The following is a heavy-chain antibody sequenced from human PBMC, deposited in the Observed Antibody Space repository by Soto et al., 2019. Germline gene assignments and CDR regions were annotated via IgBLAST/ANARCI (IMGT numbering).Heavy chain of an antibody. Sequence: ASVKVSCKASGYTFTNYVMHWVRQAPGQRLEWMGWINAGNGNTKYSQKLQGRVTITRDTSASTAYMELSSLRSEDTAVYYCARNEVGLRVFDYWGQGTLVTVSS. D-gene: IGHD5-12*01. CDR3: ARNEVGLRVFDY. J-gene: IGHJ4*02. V-gene: IGHV1-3*01. CDR2: INAGNGNT. CDR1: GYTFTNYV.